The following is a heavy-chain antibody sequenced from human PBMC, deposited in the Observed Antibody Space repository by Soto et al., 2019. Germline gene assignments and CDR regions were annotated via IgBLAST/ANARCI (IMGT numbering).Heavy chain of an antibody. V-gene: IGHV1-69*13. CDR3: AREAGTAMVTGYYYYGMDV. CDR1: GGTFSSYA. D-gene: IGHD5-18*01. J-gene: IGHJ6*02. Sequence: ASVKVSCKASGGTFSSYAISWVRQAPGQGLEWMGGIIPIFGTANYAQKFQGRVTITADESTNTAYMELSSLRSEDTAVYYCAREAGTAMVTGYYYYGMDVWGQGTTVTVSS. CDR2: IIPIFGTA.